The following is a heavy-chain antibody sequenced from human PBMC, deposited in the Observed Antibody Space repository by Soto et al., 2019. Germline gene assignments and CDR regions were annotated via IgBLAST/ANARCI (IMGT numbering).Heavy chain of an antibody. CDR3: ASNAFDY. CDR1: GYIFTDYP. Sequence: QVPFLQSGTEVKKPGASVKVSCKTSGYIFTDYPIHWVRQAPGRGLEWVGWIHTANGTTRYSPKLQGRISLRTDTSASTAYMEVTRLTFEDTALYYCASNAFDYWGQGTLVAVSP. CDR2: IHTANGTT. V-gene: IGHV1-3*04. J-gene: IGHJ4*02. D-gene: IGHD2-8*01.